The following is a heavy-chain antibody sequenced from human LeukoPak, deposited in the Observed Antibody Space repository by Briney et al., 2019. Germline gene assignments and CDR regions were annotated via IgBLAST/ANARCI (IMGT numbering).Heavy chain of an antibody. CDR2: INPDSGDT. V-gene: IGHV1-2*02. CDR1: GYTFTGYY. D-gene: IGHD3-22*01. J-gene: IGHJ1*01. CDR3: ARGSYVSSDFEYFQH. Sequence: GASVKVSCKASGYTFTGYYIHWVRQAPGQGLEWMGWINPDSGDTNYAQRFQGRATMTRDTSISTAYMEKRRLTSDDTAVYYCARGSYVSSDFEYFQHWGQGTLVTVSS.